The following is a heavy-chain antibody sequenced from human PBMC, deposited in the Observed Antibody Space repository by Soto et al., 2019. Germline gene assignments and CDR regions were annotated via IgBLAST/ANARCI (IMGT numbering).Heavy chain of an antibody. CDR2: ISYDGSNK. V-gene: IGHV3-30-3*01. CDR1: GFTFSSYA. Sequence: PGGSLRLSCAASGFTFSSYAMSWVRQAPGKGLEWVAVISYDGSNKYYADSVKGRFTISRDNSKNTMYLQMNSLRTEDTAVYYCAKAYPQVGSNYCDYWGQGTLVTVSS. CDR3: AKAYPQVGSNYCDY. J-gene: IGHJ4*02. D-gene: IGHD1-26*01.